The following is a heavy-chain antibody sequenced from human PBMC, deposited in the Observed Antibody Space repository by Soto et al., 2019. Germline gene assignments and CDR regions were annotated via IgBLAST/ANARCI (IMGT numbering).Heavy chain of an antibody. CDR1: GYTFTSYD. Sequence: QVQLVQSGAEVKKPGASVKVSCTASGYTFTSYDINWVRQATGQGLEWMGWMNPNSRNTGYAQKFQGRVTTTRDSSIGTAYMELYSLRSEDTAVYYCARGSSGKTRGYYYYMDVWGKGTTVTVSS. V-gene: IGHV1-8*01. CDR3: ARGSSGKTRGYYYYMDV. CDR2: MNPNSRNT. J-gene: IGHJ6*03. D-gene: IGHD1-1*01.